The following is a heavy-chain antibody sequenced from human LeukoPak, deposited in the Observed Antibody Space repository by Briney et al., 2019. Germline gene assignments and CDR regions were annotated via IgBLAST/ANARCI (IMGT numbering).Heavy chain of an antibody. CDR2: IWYDGSNK. J-gene: IGHJ5*02. D-gene: IGHD6-13*01. CDR1: GFTFSSYG. V-gene: IGHV3-33*01. Sequence: PGRSLRLSCAASGFTFSSYGMHWVRQAPGKGLEWAAVIWYDGSNKYYADSVKGRFTISRDNSKNTLYLQMNSLRAEDTAVYYCARDLGGEQLIHNWFDPWGQGTLVTVSS. CDR3: ARDLGGEQLIHNWFDP.